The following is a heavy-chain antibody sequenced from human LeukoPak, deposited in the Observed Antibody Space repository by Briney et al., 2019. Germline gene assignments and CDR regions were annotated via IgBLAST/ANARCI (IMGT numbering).Heavy chain of an antibody. D-gene: IGHD6-19*01. CDR1: GFTFSNYG. V-gene: IGHV3-30*18. CDR3: AKDGAEQCLAYYFDY. J-gene: IGHJ4*02. CDR2: ISYDGNNK. Sequence: GGSLRLSCAASGFTFSNYGVHCVRQAPGKGLEWVAAISYDGNNKYYADSVKGRLNISRDNSKNTLYVQMNSLRAEDTAVYYCAKDGAEQCLAYYFDYWGQGTLVTVSS.